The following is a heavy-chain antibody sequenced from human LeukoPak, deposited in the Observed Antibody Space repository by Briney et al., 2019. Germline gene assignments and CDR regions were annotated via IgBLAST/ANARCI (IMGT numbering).Heavy chain of an antibody. V-gene: IGHV4-39*07. CDR3: VRETRSSAHY. Sequence: PSETLSLTCTVSGGSMSSGDYYWAWVRQPPGKGLEWIGSISYSGRTFYKPSLTSRVAISIDASKSQFSLRLSSVTAADTAVYYCVRETRSSAHYWGQGTLVTVSS. CDR1: GGSMSSGDYY. D-gene: IGHD6-6*01. CDR2: ISYSGRT. J-gene: IGHJ4*02.